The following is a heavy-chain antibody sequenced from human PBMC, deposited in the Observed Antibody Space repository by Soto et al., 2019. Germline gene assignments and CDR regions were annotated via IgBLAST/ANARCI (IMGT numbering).Heavy chain of an antibody. CDR3: ARRISVVAYYYYMDV. Sequence: QVQLVQSGAEVKEPGASVKVSCKASGYTFTSYGISWVRQAPGQGPEWMGWISAYNGNTNYAQRPQGRVTMTTDTSTNTAYMELRSLTSDDTAVYYCARRISVVAYYYYMDVWGKGTTVTVSS. V-gene: IGHV1-18*04. D-gene: IGHD2-15*01. CDR2: ISAYNGNT. CDR1: GYTFTSYG. J-gene: IGHJ6*03.